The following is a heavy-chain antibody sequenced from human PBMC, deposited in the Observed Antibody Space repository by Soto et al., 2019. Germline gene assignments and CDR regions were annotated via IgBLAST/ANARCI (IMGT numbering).Heavy chain of an antibody. J-gene: IGHJ5*02. CDR2: IYHSGSP. Sequence: QLQLQQSGSGLVKPSQTLSLTCAVSAGSISSGGYSWSWIRQPPGNGLEWIGSIYHSGSPYYNPALKSRVTISVDRSQYQVSMRLSSVTAADTAVYYRAGRAGYGGNSGWFDPWGKRTLVTVSS. CDR3: AGRAGYGGNSGWFDP. D-gene: IGHD4-17*01. V-gene: IGHV4-30-2*01. CDR1: AGSISSGGYS.